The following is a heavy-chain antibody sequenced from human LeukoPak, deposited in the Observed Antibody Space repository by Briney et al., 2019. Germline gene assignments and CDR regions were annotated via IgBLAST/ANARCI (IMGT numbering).Heavy chain of an antibody. V-gene: IGHV3-21*01. Sequence: GGSLRLSCAVSGITFSYYSMNWVRQAPGKGLEWVSAISSSSSYIYYADSVKGRFTVSRDNAKNSLYLQMNSLRAEDTAVYYCARNGRYDFWSGSRPNYYMDVWGKGTTVTVSS. CDR3: ARNGRYDFWSGSRPNYYMDV. CDR1: GITFSYYS. J-gene: IGHJ6*03. D-gene: IGHD3-3*01. CDR2: ISSSSSYI.